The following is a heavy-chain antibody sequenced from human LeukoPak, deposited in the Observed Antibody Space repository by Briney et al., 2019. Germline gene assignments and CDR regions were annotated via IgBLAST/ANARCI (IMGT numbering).Heavy chain of an antibody. J-gene: IGHJ5*02. CDR2: IYSGGST. D-gene: IGHD3-10*01. CDR3: ARVYRGGNNWFDP. CDR1: GFTVSSNY. V-gene: IGHV3-53*01. Sequence: PGGSLRLSCAAAGFTVSSNYMSWVRQAPGKGREWVAVIYSGGSTYYADSVKGRFTISRDNSKNPLYLQMNSLRAEDTAVCYCARVYRGGNNWFDPWGQGTLVTVSS.